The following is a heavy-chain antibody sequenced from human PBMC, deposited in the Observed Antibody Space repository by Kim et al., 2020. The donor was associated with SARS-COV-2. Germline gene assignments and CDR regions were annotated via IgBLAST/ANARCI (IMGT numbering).Heavy chain of an antibody. CDR3: ARDKHQTARACGMDG. CDR1: GFMFSSYD. CDR2: INSRSSHM. Sequence: GGSLRLSCAASGFMFSSYDMNWVRQAPGKGPEWISYINSRSSHMYYADSARGRFTISRDNAKNSLYLQMDSLRVEDTAVFYCARDKHQTARACGMDGWGQGTTVTVSS. V-gene: IGHV3-21*01. D-gene: IGHD2-21*01. J-gene: IGHJ6*02.